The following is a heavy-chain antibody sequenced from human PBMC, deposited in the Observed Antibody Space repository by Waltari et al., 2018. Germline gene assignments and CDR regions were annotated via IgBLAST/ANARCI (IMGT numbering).Heavy chain of an antibody. J-gene: IGHJ4*02. CDR1: GYSISSGYY. V-gene: IGHV4-38-2*02. D-gene: IGHD2-15*01. CDR2: IYHSGST. Sequence: QVQLQESGPGLVKPSETLSLTCTVSGYSISSGYYRGWIRQPPGKGLEWIGSIYHSGSTYYNPSLKSRVTISVDTSKNQFSLKLSSVTAADTAVYYCARDRNGGKGIFDYWGQGTLVTVSS. CDR3: ARDRNGGKGIFDY.